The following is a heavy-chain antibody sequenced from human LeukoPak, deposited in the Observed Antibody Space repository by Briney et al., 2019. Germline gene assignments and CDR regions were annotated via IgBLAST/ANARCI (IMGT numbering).Heavy chain of an antibody. CDR1: GFTFSSYA. Sequence: PGGSLRLSCAASGFTFSSYAMSWVRQAPGKGLEWVSAISGSGGSTYYADSVKGRFTISRDNAKNSLYLQMNSLRAEDTAVYYCARTDDFWSGYYTGILDYWGQGTLVTVSS. CDR3: ARTDDFWSGYYTGILDY. D-gene: IGHD3-3*01. V-gene: IGHV3-23*01. CDR2: ISGSGGST. J-gene: IGHJ4*02.